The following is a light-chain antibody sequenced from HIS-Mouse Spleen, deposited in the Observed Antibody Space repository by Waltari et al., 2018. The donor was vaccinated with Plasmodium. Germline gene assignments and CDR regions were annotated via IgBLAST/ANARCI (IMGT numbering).Light chain of an antibody. CDR2: EDS. CDR1: ALPKKY. Sequence: SYELTQPPSVSVSPGQTARITCSGDALPKKYAYWYQQKSGQAPVLVISEDSKRPSGMTGRCSGSRSGTMATWTISGAQGEDEADYYCYSTDSSGNHRVFGGGTKLTVL. J-gene: IGLJ3*02. CDR3: YSTDSSGNHRV. V-gene: IGLV3-10*01.